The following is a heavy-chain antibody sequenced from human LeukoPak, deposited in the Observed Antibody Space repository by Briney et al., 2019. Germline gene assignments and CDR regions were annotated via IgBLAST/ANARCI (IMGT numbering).Heavy chain of an antibody. CDR3: ARGYSSGWYTYYFDY. V-gene: IGHV3-33*01. CDR1: GFTFSSYG. Sequence: PGRSLRLSCAVSGFTFSSYGMHWVRQAPGKGLEWVAVIWYDGSNKYYADSVKGRFTISRDNSKNTLYLQMNSLRAEDTAVYYCARGYSSGWYTYYFDYWGQGTLVTVSS. D-gene: IGHD6-19*01. CDR2: IWYDGSNK. J-gene: IGHJ4*02.